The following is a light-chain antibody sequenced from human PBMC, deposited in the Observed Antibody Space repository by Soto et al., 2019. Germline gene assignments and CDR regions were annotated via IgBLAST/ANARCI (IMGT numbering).Light chain of an antibody. CDR1: TNDVGGYNY. CDR2: GVT. V-gene: IGLV2-14*03. Sequence: QSALTQPASVSGSPGQSITISCSGTTNDVGGYNYVSWYQQHPGKAPKLLIYGVTDRPSGVSSRFSGSKSGNAASLTISGLQAEDEGDYYCSSYTSSYTWIFGGGTKADRP. J-gene: IGLJ3*02. CDR3: SSYTSSYTWI.